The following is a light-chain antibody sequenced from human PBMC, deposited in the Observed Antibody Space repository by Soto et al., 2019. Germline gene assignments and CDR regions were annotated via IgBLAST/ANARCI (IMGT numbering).Light chain of an antibody. Sequence: EFVLTQSPGTLSLSTGERATLSCRASQTVRNNYLAWYQQKPGQAPRLLIYDASSRATGIPDRFSGGGSGTDFTLTISRLEPEDFAVYYCQQYNNWPPITFGQGTRLEIK. V-gene: IGKV3D-20*02. CDR3: QQYNNWPPIT. J-gene: IGKJ5*01. CDR2: DAS. CDR1: QTVRNNY.